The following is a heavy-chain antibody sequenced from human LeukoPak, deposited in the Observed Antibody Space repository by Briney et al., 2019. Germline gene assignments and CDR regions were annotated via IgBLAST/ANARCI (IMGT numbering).Heavy chain of an antibody. V-gene: IGHV4-59*08. CDR2: IYYTGST. CDR1: GGSISSYY. Sequence: NPSETLSLTCTVSGGSISSYYWNWIRQPPGKGLEWIGYIYYTGSTFYNPSLKSRVTISVDTSMNQFSLKLSSVTAADTAVYFCSRHRVGTTYFDYWGQGTLVTVSS. D-gene: IGHD1-26*01. CDR3: SRHRVGTTYFDY. J-gene: IGHJ4*02.